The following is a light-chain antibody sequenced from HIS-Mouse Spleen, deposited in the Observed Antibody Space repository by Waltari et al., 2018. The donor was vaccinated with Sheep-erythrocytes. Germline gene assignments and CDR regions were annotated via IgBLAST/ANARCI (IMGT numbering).Light chain of an antibody. CDR3: QVWDSSTAWV. CDR2: WDS. J-gene: IGLJ3*02. CDR1: NIGSKN. V-gene: IGLV3-9*01. Sequence: SYELTQPLSVSVALGQTARITCGGNNIGSKNVHWYQQKPGQGPLLVIFWDSNRPAGIPERFSGSNSGNTASLTISRAQAGDEADYYCQVWDSSTAWVFGGGTKLTVL.